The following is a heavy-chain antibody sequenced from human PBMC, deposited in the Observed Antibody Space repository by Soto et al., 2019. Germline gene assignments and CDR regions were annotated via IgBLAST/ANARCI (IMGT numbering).Heavy chain of an antibody. CDR2: MYNTGST. CDR1: GGSISGYY. J-gene: IGHJ6*02. D-gene: IGHD2-21*02. Sequence: PSETLSLTCTVSGGSISGYYWSWIRQPPGKGLEWIGYMYNTGSTVYNPSFKSRVTISVDTSKNQFSLKLNSVTAADTAVYYCARDLWGYCGTDCYPLDVWGQATTVTVS. V-gene: IGHV4-59*01. CDR3: ARDLWGYCGTDCYPLDV.